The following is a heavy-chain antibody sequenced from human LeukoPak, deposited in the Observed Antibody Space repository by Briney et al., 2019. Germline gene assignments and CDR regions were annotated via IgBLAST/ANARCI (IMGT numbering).Heavy chain of an antibody. CDR1: GFSFSSYA. J-gene: IGHJ4*02. Sequence: PGGSLRLSCAASGFSFSSYAVSWVRQAPGKGLDLVRFTISRDDSKNTLYLQMNSLRAEDTAVYYCAKVQLGIGVDYWGQGTLVTVSS. D-gene: IGHD7-27*01. CDR3: AKVQLGIGVDY. V-gene: IGHV3-23*01.